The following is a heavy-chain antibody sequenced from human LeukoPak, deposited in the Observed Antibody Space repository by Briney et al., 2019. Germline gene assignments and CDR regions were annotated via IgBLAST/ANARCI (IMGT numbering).Heavy chain of an antibody. Sequence: PGGSLGLSCAASGFTFSTYAMSWVRQAPGKGLEWVSHFGGSGGTIYYADSVKGRFTISRDNSKNTLYLQMNSLRAEDTAVYYCAKSDCGGDCHLLDYWGQGTLVTVSS. D-gene: IGHD2-21*02. CDR3: AKSDCGGDCHLLDY. CDR1: GFTFSTYA. CDR2: FGGSGGTI. J-gene: IGHJ4*02. V-gene: IGHV3-23*01.